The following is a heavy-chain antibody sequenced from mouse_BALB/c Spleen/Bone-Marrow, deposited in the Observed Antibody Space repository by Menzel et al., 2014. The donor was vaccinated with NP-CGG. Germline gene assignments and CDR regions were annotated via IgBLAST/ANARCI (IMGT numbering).Heavy chain of an antibody. Sequence: VKLVESGPGLVAPSQSLSITCTVSGFSLTGFGINWIRQPPGKGLEWLGMIWGGGTTDYNSALKSRLSIKKDNSKSQVFLKMNSLQAGDTARYYCAREKYGNYYAMDYWGQGTSVTVSS. CDR1: GFSLTGFG. CDR2: IWGGGTT. D-gene: IGHD2-10*02. J-gene: IGHJ4*01. CDR3: AREKYGNYYAMDY. V-gene: IGHV2-6-7*01.